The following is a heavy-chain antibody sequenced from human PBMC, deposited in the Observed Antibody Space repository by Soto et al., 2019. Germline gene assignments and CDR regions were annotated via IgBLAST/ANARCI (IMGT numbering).Heavy chain of an antibody. J-gene: IGHJ6*02. Sequence: QVQLVQSGAEVKKPGASVKVSCKVSGYTLTELSMHWVRQAPGKGLEWRGGFDLEDGETIYAQKFQGRVTMTEDTSTDTAYMELSSLRSEDTAVYYCATAPGIATTAPYYYGMDVWGQGTTVTVSS. D-gene: IGHD6-13*01. CDR1: GYTLTELS. CDR3: ATAPGIATTAPYYYGMDV. V-gene: IGHV1-24*01. CDR2: FDLEDGET.